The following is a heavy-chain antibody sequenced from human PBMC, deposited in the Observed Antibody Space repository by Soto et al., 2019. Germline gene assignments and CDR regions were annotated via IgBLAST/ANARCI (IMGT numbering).Heavy chain of an antibody. CDR3: ALATIDPVAYNWFDP. J-gene: IGHJ5*02. V-gene: IGHV1-69*06. Sequence: GASVKVSCKASGGTFSSCAISWVRQAPGQGLEWMGGIIPIFGTANYAQKFQGRVTITADKSTSTAYMELSSLRSEDTAVYYCALATIDPVAYNWFDPWGQGTLVTVSS. CDR2: IIPIFGTA. CDR1: GGTFSSCA. D-gene: IGHD5-12*01.